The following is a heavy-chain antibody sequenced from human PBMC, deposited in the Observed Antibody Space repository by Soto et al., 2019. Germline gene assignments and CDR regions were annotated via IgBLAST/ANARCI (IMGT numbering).Heavy chain of an antibody. CDR2: IYYSGST. D-gene: IGHD6-19*01. V-gene: IGHV4-59*01. J-gene: IGHJ3*02. CDR3: ARDAEWLVHASDI. Sequence: PSETLSLTCTVSGGSISSYYWSWIRQPPGKGLEWIGYIYYSGSTNYNPSLKSRVTISVDTSKNQFSLKLSSVTAADTAVYYCARDAEWLVHASDIWGQGTMVTVSS. CDR1: GGSISSYY.